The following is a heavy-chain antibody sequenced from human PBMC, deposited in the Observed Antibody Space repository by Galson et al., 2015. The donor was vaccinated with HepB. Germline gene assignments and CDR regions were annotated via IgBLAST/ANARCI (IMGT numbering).Heavy chain of an antibody. CDR2: IKQDGSEK. CDR3: AREGRSSSWYINYYYYYYGMDV. CDR1: GFTFSSYW. D-gene: IGHD6-13*01. V-gene: IGHV3-7*03. J-gene: IGHJ6*02. Sequence: SLRLSCAASGFTFSSYWMSWVRQAPGKGLEWVANIKQDGSEKYYVDSVKGRFTISRDNAKNSLYLQMNSLRAEDTAVYYCAREGRSSSWYINYYYYYYGMDVWDQGTTVTVSS.